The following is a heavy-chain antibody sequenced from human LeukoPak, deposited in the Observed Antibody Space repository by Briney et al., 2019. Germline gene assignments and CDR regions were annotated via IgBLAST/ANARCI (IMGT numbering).Heavy chain of an antibody. CDR2: ISYEDGSNK. CDR3: SKERPEEYYGSGSYVDY. CDR1: GFTFRSFV. V-gene: IGHV3-30*04. Sequence: GGSLRLSCAASGFTFRSFVMHWVRQAPGKGLEWVAAISYEDGSNKYYADSVKGRFTISRDNSKYTVYLEMDSLRVEDTAMYYCSKERPEEYYGSGSYVDYWRQGSLVTVSS. J-gene: IGHJ4*02. D-gene: IGHD3-10*01.